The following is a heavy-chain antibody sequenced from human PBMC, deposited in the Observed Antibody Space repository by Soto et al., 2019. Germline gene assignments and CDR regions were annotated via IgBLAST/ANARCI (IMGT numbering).Heavy chain of an antibody. CDR2: INPSRGGT. Sequence: VASVKVSCKASGYTFTTYYIHWVRQAPGQGLEWMGVINPSRGGTNYAQKFQGRATMTSDTSTSTVYMELNSLRSEDTAVYFCVRRNGLTVAGLRHFDYWGPGTLVTVSS. D-gene: IGHD6-19*01. CDR3: VRRNGLTVAGLRHFDY. V-gene: IGHV1-46*01. CDR1: GYTFTTYY. J-gene: IGHJ4*02.